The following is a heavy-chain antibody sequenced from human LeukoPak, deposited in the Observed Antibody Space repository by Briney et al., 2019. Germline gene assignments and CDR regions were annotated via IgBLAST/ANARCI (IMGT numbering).Heavy chain of an antibody. V-gene: IGHV4-34*01. J-gene: IGHJ5*02. CDR3: ARARPLRFGGPRENGFTP. CDR1: GGSFSGYY. D-gene: IGHD3-3*01. CDR2: INHSGST. Sequence: TLSLTCAVYGGSFSGYYWSWIRQPPGKGLEWIGEINHSGSTNYNPSLKSRVTISVDTSKNQFSLQLSSVTAADTAVYYCARARPLRFGGPRENGFTPGGREPLVPVSS.